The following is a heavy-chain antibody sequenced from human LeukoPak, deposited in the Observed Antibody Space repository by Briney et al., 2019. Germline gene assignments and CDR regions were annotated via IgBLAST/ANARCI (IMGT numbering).Heavy chain of an antibody. D-gene: IGHD5-18*01. CDR1: GDFITKSVW. V-gene: IGHV4-4*02. CDR3: ARGGSHLWQPFDS. J-gene: IGHJ4*02. Sequence: PSETLSLTCAVSGDFITKSVWWNWVRQTPGKGLEWIGDVYHSGSTNSNPSLKSRVTLSLDKSKNQFSLKLSSVTAADTAVYYCARGGSHLWQPFDSWGQGTLVTVSS. CDR2: VYHSGST.